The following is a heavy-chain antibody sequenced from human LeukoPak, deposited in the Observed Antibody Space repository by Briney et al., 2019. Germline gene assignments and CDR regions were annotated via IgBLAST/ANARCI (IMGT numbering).Heavy chain of an antibody. CDR1: GFTFSTYT. J-gene: IGHJ4*02. CDR3: ARDYGEGMRYFDY. D-gene: IGHD4-17*01. Sequence: GGSPRLSCAASGFTFSTYTMNWVRQAPGKGLEWVSSISGSGNYIYYVDSVKGRFTISRDNAKNSLYLQMNSLRAEDTALYYCARDYGEGMRYFDYWGRGTLVTVSS. CDR2: ISGSGNYI. V-gene: IGHV3-21*06.